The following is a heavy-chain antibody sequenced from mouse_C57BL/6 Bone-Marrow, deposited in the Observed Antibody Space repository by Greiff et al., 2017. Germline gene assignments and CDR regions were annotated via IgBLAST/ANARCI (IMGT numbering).Heavy chain of an antibody. J-gene: IGHJ1*03. V-gene: IGHV1-82*01. D-gene: IGHD1-1*01. Sequence: QVQLQQSGPELVKPGASVKISCKASGYAFSSSWMNWVKQRPGQGLEWIGRIYPGDGDTNYNGKFKGKATLTADKSSSTAYMQLSSLTSEDSAVYFCARSRPYYGSSNWYFDVWGTGTTVTVSS. CDR3: ARSRPYYGSSNWYFDV. CDR2: IYPGDGDT. CDR1: GYAFSSSW.